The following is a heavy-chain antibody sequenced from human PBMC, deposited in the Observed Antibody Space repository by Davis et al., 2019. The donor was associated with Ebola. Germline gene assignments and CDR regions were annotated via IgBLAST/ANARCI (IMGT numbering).Heavy chain of an antibody. CDR1: GFTFKSYT. Sequence: GESLKISCAVSGFTFKSYTMRWVRQAPGKGPQWVSRISGSGGDPHYADSVKGRFTVSRDNAKNSLYLQMNSLRAEDTAVYYCARVPAAAGRGDNWLDPWGQGTLVTVSS. CDR2: ISGSGGDP. CDR3: ARVPAAAGRGDNWLDP. J-gene: IGHJ5*02. V-gene: IGHV3-21*01. D-gene: IGHD6-13*01.